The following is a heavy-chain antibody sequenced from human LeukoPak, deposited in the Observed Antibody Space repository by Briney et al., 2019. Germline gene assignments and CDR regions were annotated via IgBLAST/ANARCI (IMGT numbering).Heavy chain of an antibody. D-gene: IGHD2-15*01. CDR3: GKDRNVYCSGGSCYTL. CDR2: ISGGGDST. Sequence: GGPLRLSCTASGFTFSSYAMSWVRQPPGKGLEWVSLISGGGDSTYYADSVKGRFTISRDNSKNTLYLEMNSLRAEDTAVYYCGKDRNVYCSGGSCYTLWGQGTLVTVSS. V-gene: IGHV3-23*01. J-gene: IGHJ4*02. CDR1: GFTFSSYA.